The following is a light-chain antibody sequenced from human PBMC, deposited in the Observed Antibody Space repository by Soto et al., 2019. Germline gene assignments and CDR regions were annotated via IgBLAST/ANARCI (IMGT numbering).Light chain of an antibody. V-gene: IGKV1-39*01. CDR3: QHSYTAPLT. CDR2: DAS. CDR1: QDISNY. J-gene: IGKJ4*01. Sequence: DIQMTQSPSSLSASVGDRVTITCQASQDISNYLNWYQQKPERAPKLLISDASNLDTGGPTRFSGSGSGTDFPLTIRSLQPEDFATYYCQHSYTAPLTFGRGTKVYIK.